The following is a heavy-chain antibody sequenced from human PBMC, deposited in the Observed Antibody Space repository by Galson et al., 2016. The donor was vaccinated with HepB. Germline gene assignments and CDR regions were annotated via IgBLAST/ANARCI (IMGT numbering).Heavy chain of an antibody. CDR2: ISVYNANT. CDR3: ARSGAYYYDTNGYCDY. D-gene: IGHD3-22*01. V-gene: IGHV1-18*01. Sequence: SVKVSCKASGFTFIDYDITWVRQAPGQGLEWMGWISVYNANTHFAQRLQDRITMTTDTSTNTAYMELRSLRSDDTAVYYCARSGAYYYDTNGYCDYWGQGTLVTVSS. CDR1: GFTFIDYD. J-gene: IGHJ4*02.